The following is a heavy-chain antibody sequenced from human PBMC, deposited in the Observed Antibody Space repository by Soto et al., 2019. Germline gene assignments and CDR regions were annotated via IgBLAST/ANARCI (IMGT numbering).Heavy chain of an antibody. D-gene: IGHD6-13*01. J-gene: IGHJ6*02. Sequence: SETLSLTCTVSGGSVSGGSHYWSWIRQPPGKGLEWIGYIYVSGNTYYNPSLKSRVTISVDTSKNQFSLKLSSVTAADTAVYYCARSLAGYSSRGMDVWGQGTTVTVSS. CDR2: IYVSGNT. CDR3: ARSLAGYSSRGMDV. CDR1: GGSVSGGSHY. V-gene: IGHV4-61*01.